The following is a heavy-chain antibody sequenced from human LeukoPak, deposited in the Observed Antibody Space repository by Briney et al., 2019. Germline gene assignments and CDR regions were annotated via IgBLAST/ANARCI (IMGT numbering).Heavy chain of an antibody. V-gene: IGHV3-7*01. CDR1: GFTFSSYS. CDR2: IKQDGSEK. Sequence: GGSLRLSCAASGFTFSSYSMNWVRQAPGKGLEWVANIKQDGSEKYYVDSVKGRVTISRDNAKNSLYLQMNSLRAEDTAVYYCAGVRRYGDIDYWGQGTLVTVSS. CDR3: AGVRRYGDIDY. J-gene: IGHJ4*02. D-gene: IGHD4-17*01.